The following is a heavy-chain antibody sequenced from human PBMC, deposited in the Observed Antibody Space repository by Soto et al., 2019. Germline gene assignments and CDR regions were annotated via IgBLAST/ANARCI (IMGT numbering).Heavy chain of an antibody. D-gene: IGHD6-13*01. CDR3: ARARAYSSSWYVTDY. J-gene: IGHJ4*02. Sequence: QVQLQESGPGLVKPSETLSLTCTVSGGSISSYYWSWIRQPPGKGLEWIGYIYYSGSTNYNPSLKGRVTISVDTSKNQFSLKLSSVTAADTAVYYCARARAYSSSWYVTDYWGQGTLVTVSS. V-gene: IGHV4-59*01. CDR1: GGSISSYY. CDR2: IYYSGST.